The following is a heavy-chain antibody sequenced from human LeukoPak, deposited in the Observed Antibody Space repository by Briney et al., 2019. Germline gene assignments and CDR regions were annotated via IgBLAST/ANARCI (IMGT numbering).Heavy chain of an antibody. CDR2: IWHDGSNK. J-gene: IGHJ4*02. V-gene: IGHV3-33*06. CDR1: GFIFSNYG. CDR3: ANNFDY. Sequence: PGRSLRLSCAASGFIFSNYGMHWVRQAPGKGLEWVAVIWHDGSNKYYADSVKGRFTISRDNSKSTVYLQMNSLRAEDTAVYYCANNFDYWGQGTLVTVSS.